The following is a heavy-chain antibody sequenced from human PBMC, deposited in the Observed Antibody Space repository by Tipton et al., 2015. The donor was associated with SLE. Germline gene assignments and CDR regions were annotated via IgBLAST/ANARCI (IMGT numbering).Heavy chain of an antibody. V-gene: IGHV3-43*01. Sequence: SLRLSCAASGFTFDDYTMHWVRQAPGKGLEWVSLISWDGGSTYYADSVKGRFTISRDNSKNSLYLQMNSLRTEDTALYYCAKDSGIAARSLYGMDVWGQGTTVTVSS. CDR1: GFTFDDYT. CDR2: ISWDGGST. CDR3: AKDSGIAARSLYGMDV. J-gene: IGHJ6*02. D-gene: IGHD6-6*01.